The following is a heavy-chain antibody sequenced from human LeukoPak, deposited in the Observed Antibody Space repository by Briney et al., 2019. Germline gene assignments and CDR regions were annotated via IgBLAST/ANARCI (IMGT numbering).Heavy chain of an antibody. CDR3: ARESGSYFGDGFDI. J-gene: IGHJ3*02. CDR2: ISSSGGTK. D-gene: IGHD1-26*01. Sequence: GGSLRLSCAVSGFTFSSYEMNWVRQAPGKGLEWVSYISSSGGTKYYADAVKGRFTISRDNGKNSVYLQMNSLRAEDTAVYYCARESGSYFGDGFDIWGQGTVVTVSS. CDR1: GFTFSSYE. V-gene: IGHV3-48*03.